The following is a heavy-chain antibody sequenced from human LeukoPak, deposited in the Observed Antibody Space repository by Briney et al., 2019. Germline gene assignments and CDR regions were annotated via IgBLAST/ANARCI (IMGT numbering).Heavy chain of an antibody. V-gene: IGHV3-23*01. D-gene: IGHD6-13*01. Sequence: PGGSLRLSCAASGLTFSSYAMSWVRQGPGKGLEWVAAVSGSGDNTYYADSVKGRFTISRDNSRNTLYLQMNSLRGEDTAVYYCAKDRSSSWYFDYWGQGTVVTVSS. J-gene: IGHJ4*02. CDR2: VSGSGDNT. CDR1: GLTFSSYA. CDR3: AKDRSSSWYFDY.